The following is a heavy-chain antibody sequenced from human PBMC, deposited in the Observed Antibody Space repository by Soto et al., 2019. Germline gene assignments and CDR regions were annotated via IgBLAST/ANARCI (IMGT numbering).Heavy chain of an antibody. D-gene: IGHD2-2*01. J-gene: IGHJ4*02. Sequence: QVQLQESGPGLVKPSQTLSLTCTVSGGSISSGGYYWSWIRQHPGKGLEWIGYIYYSGSTYYNPSLKSRVTISVDTSKNQFSLKLSSVTTADTAVYYCARSSTSANYFDYWGQGTLVTVSS. CDR3: ARSSTSANYFDY. CDR2: IYYSGST. V-gene: IGHV4-31*03. CDR1: GGSISSGGYY.